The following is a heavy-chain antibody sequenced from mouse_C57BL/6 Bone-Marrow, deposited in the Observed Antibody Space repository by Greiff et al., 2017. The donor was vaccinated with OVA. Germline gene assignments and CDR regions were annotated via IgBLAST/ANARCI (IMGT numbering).Heavy chain of an antibody. CDR1: GYAFSSYW. CDR3: ARWELRRLGRDY. Sequence: QVQLKESGAELVKPGASVKISCKASGYAFSSYWMNWVKQRPGKGLEWIGQIYPGDGDTNYNGKFKGKATLTADKSSSTAYMQLSSLTSEDPAVYFCARWELRRLGRDYWGQGTTLTVSS. J-gene: IGHJ2*01. V-gene: IGHV1-80*01. CDR2: IYPGDGDT. D-gene: IGHD2-4*01.